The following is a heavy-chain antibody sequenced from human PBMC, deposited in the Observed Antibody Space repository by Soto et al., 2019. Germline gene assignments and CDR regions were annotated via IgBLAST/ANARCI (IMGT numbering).Heavy chain of an antibody. CDR3: AGVSLGKIYGVWYNWFDP. CDR1: GYTFTSYG. V-gene: IGHV1-18*01. Sequence: ASVKVSCKASGYTFTSYGISWVRQAPGQGLEWMGWISAYNGNTNYAQKLQGRVTMTTDTSTSTAYMELRSLRSDDTAVYYCAGVSLGKIYGVWYNWFDPWGQGTLVTVSS. J-gene: IGHJ5*02. CDR2: ISAYNGNT. D-gene: IGHD2-8*01.